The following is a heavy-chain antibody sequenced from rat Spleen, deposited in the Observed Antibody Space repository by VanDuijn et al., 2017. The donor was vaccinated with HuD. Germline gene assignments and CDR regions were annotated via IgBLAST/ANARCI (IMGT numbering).Heavy chain of an antibody. D-gene: IGHD3-4*01. CDR1: GFTFSDYY. V-gene: IGHV5-20*01. CDR2: ITNTGGSI. CDR3: TRRGQPLGFDY. J-gene: IGHJ2*01. Sequence: EVQLVESDGGLVQPGRSLKLSCAASGFTFSDYYMAWVRQAPTKGLEWVASITNTGGSIYYPDSVKGRFTISRDNAQNTLYLQMNSLRSEDTATYYCTRRGQPLGFDYWGQGVMVTVSS.